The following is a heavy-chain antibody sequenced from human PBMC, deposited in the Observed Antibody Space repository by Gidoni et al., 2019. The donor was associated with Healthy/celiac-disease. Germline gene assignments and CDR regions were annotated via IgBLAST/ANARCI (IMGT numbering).Heavy chain of an antibody. CDR2: IWYDGSNK. Sequence: QVQLVESGGGVVQPGRSLRLSCAASGFTFSSYGMHRFRQAPGKGLEWVAVIWYDGSNKYYADSVKGRFTISRDNSKNTLYLQMNSLRAEDTAVYYCARDKIPLTWIQLWTTPGGYYGMDVWGQGTTVTVSS. J-gene: IGHJ6*02. CDR3: ARDKIPLTWIQLWTTPGGYYGMDV. CDR1: GFTFSSYG. V-gene: IGHV3-33*01. D-gene: IGHD5-18*01.